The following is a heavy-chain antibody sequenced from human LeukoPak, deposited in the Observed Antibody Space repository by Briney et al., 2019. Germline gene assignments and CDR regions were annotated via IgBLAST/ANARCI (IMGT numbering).Heavy chain of an antibody. CDR2: IKQDGSEK. D-gene: IGHD2-2*01. CDR1: GLTLSNYW. Sequence: GGSLRLSCAASGLTLSNYWMTWVRQAPGKGPEWVANIKQDGSEKNYEDSVKGRFTISRDNAKNSLYLQMNNLRAEDTAVYYCARDYHMTSGFFDYWGQGTLVTVSS. CDR3: ARDYHMTSGFFDY. V-gene: IGHV3-7*01. J-gene: IGHJ4*02.